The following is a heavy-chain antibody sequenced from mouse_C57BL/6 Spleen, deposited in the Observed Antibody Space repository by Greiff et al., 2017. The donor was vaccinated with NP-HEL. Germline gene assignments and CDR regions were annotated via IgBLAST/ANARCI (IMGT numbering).Heavy chain of an antibody. CDR1: GYTFTSYW. CDR2: IHPNSGST. J-gene: IGHJ4*01. Sequence: QVQLQQPGAELVKPGASVKLSCKASGYTFTSYWMHWVKQRPGQGLEWIGIIHPNSGSTNYNEKFKSKATLTVDKSSSTAYMQLSSLTSEDSAVYYCARSGFYAMDYWGQGTSVTVSS. D-gene: IGHD3-1*01. V-gene: IGHV1-64*01. CDR3: ARSGFYAMDY.